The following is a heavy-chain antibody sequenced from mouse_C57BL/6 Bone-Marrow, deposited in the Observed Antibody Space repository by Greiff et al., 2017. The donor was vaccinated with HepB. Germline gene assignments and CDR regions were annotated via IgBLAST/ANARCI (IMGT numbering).Heavy chain of an antibody. Sequence: EVKLQESGGGLVQPGGSLKLSCAASGFTFSDYYMYWVRQTPEKRLEWVAYISNGGGSTYYPDTVKGRFTISRDNAKNTLYLQMSRLKSEDTAMYYCARQIDYYGSSYFDYWGQGTTLTVSS. J-gene: IGHJ2*01. CDR2: ISNGGGST. D-gene: IGHD1-1*01. CDR1: GFTFSDYY. CDR3: ARQIDYYGSSYFDY. V-gene: IGHV5-12*01.